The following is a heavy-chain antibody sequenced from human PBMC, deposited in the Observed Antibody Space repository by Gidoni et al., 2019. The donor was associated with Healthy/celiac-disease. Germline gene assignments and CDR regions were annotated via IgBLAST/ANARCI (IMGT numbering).Heavy chain of an antibody. D-gene: IGHD6-25*01. V-gene: IGHV3-30-3*01. CDR3: ATERAFDI. CDR1: GFTFSSYA. Sequence: QVQLVESGGGVVQTGRSLRLSCEASGFTFSSYAMHWVRQAPGKGLEWVAVISYDGSNKYYADSVKGRFTISRDNSKNTLYLQMNSLRAEDTAVYYCATERAFDIWGQGTMVTVSS. J-gene: IGHJ3*02. CDR2: ISYDGSNK.